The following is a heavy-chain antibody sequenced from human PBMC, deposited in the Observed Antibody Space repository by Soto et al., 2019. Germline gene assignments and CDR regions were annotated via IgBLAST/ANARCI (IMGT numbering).Heavy chain of an antibody. CDR2: IKQDGSEK. CDR3: ASLGRHG. CDR1: GFTFSDSW. Sequence: GGSLRLSWAASGFTFSDSWMEWVRQAPGKGPEWVANIKQDGSEKNYVDSVNGRFTISRDNAKNSLYLQMNSLRAEDTAVYYCASLGRHGWGQGTTVTVSS. V-gene: IGHV3-7*01. D-gene: IGHD3-16*01. J-gene: IGHJ6*02.